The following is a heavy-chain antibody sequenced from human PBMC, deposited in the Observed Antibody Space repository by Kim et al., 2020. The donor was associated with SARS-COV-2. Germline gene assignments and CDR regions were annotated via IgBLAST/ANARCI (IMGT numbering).Heavy chain of an antibody. V-gene: IGHV3-21*01. CDR3: ARDPLSSIAARPNYYYGMDV. J-gene: IGHJ6*02. D-gene: IGHD6-6*01. CDR2: ISSSSSYI. CDR1: GFTFSSYS. Sequence: GVSLRLSCAASGFTFSSYSMNWVRQAPGKGLEWVSSISSSSSYIYYADSVKGRFTISRDNAKNSLYLQMNSLRAEDTAVYYCARDPLSSIAARPNYYYGMDVWGQGTTVTVSS.